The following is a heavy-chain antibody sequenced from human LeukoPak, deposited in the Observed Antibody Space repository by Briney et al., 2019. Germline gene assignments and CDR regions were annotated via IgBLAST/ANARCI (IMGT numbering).Heavy chain of an antibody. D-gene: IGHD3-22*01. CDR1: GGSISSGDYY. J-gene: IGHJ4*02. V-gene: IGHV4-30-4*01. CDR3: ARVIYDTSGFGYFDY. Sequence: SETLSLTCTVSGGSISSGDYYWNWIRQPPGKGLEWIGCMSYSGSTYQNPSLKSRVTISVDASKNQFSLKLSSVTAADTAVYYCARVIYDTSGFGYFDYWGQGTLVTVSS. CDR2: MSYSGST.